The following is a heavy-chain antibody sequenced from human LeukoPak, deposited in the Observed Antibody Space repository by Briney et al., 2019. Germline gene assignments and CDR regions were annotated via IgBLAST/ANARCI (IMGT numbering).Heavy chain of an antibody. CDR1: GFTFSRYG. CDR3: ARAGYGTGWYPGALDY. J-gene: IGHJ4*02. V-gene: IGHV3-33*01. Sequence: PWGSLRLSCAASGFTFSRYGMHWVRQAPGKGLQGVAVIWFDGSNKYYADSVKGRFTISRDNAKNTLYLQMNSLRVEDTAVYYCARAGYGTGWYPGALDYWGQGTLVTVSS. D-gene: IGHD6-19*01. CDR2: IWFDGSNK.